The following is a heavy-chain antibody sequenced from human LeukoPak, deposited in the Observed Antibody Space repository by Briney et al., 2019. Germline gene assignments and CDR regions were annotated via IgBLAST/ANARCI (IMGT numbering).Heavy chain of an antibody. V-gene: IGHV1-46*01. CDR1: GYTFTSYD. J-gene: IGHJ4*02. CDR2: IYPRDGST. Sequence: EASVKVSCKASGYTFTSYDINWVRQAPGQGLEWMGMIYPRDGSTSYAQKFQGRVTVTRDTSTSTVHMELSGLRSEDTAVYYCARDQEGFDYWGQGTLVTVSS. CDR3: ARDQEGFDY.